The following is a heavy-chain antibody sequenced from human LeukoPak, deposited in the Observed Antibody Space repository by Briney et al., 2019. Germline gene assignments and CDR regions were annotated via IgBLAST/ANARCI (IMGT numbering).Heavy chain of an antibody. D-gene: IGHD5-18*01. CDR2: INDAGSSA. J-gene: IGHJ4*02. V-gene: IGHV3-74*01. Sequence: GGSLRLSCAASGFTVSNNYMTWVRQAPGKGLACVSRINDAGSSATYADSVQGRFTISRDNSKNTLYLQMNTLRAEDTAVYYCVRDDSNGVDYWGQGTLVTVSS. CDR1: GFTVSNNY. CDR3: VRDDSNGVDY.